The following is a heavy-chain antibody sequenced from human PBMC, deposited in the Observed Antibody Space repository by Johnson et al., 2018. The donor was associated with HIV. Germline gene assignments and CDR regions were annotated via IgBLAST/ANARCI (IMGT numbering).Heavy chain of an antibody. J-gene: IGHJ3*02. Sequence: VQLVESGGGLVQPGGSLRLSCAASGFTFSSYAMSWVRQAPGKGLEWVSAISGSGGSTYYADSVKGRFTISRDNSKNPLYLQMNSLRAEDTAVYYCAKKRSVLAARLVDGFDIWGQGTMVTVSS. V-gene: IGHV3-23*04. CDR3: AKKRSVLAARLVDGFDI. D-gene: IGHD6-6*01. CDR1: GFTFSSYA. CDR2: ISGSGGST.